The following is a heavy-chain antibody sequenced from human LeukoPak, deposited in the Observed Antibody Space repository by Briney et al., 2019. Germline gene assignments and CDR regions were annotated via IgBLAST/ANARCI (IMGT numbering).Heavy chain of an antibody. D-gene: IGHD3-3*01. V-gene: IGHV3-21*01. J-gene: IGHJ4*02. CDR3: ASWSGSSVLDY. CDR1: GFTFSTSN. Sequence: GGSLRLSCAASGFTFSTSNMNWVRQTPENGLEWVSTITPGGSNMYYHDSVKGRFTISRDNAKNLLFLQMNSLRAEDTAVYYCASWSGSSVLDYWGQGTLVTVSS. CDR2: ITPGGSNM.